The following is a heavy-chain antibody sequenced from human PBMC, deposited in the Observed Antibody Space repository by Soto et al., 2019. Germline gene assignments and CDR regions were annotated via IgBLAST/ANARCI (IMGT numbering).Heavy chain of an antibody. CDR3: AAEGYCTNGVCYTGFDY. CDR2: IVVGSGNT. D-gene: IGHD2-8*01. CDR1: GFTFTSSA. J-gene: IGHJ4*02. V-gene: IGHV1-58*01. Sequence: QMPLVQSGPEVKKPGTSVKVSCKASGFTFTSSAVQWVRQARGQRLEWIGWIVVGSGNTNYAQKFQERVTITRDMSTSTAYMELSSLRSEDTAVYYCAAEGYCTNGVCYTGFDYWGQGTLVTVSS.